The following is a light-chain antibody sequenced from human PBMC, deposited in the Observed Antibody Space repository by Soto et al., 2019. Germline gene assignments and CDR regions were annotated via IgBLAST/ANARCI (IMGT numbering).Light chain of an antibody. CDR3: HQYNNWPGT. V-gene: IGKV3-15*01. CDR2: GAF. CDR1: QSVNSN. Sequence: EIVMTQSPATLSVSPGERATLSCRASQSVNSNVVWYQQKPGQGPRLLIYGAFTRVTGIPARFSGSGSGTDFTLTISSLQYEYFAVYYSHQYNNWPGTFGQGTKVEIK. J-gene: IGKJ1*01.